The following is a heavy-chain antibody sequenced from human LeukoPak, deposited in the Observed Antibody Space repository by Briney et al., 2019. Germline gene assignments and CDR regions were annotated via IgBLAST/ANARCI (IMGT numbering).Heavy chain of an antibody. D-gene: IGHD6-13*01. Sequence: PRGSLRLSCTASGFTFGDYAMSWVCQAPGKGLEWVGFIRSKAYGGTTEYAASVKGRFTISRDDSKSIAYLQVNSLQTEDTAVYYCTRGSQQLPYWGQGTLVTVSS. V-gene: IGHV3-49*04. J-gene: IGHJ4*02. CDR1: GFTFGDYA. CDR3: TRGSQQLPY. CDR2: IRSKAYGGTT.